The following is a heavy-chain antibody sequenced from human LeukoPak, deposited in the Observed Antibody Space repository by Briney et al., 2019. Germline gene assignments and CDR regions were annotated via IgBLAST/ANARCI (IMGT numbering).Heavy chain of an antibody. CDR2: ITDNGNTT. Sequence: PGGSLRLSCAAPGFTFSSYAMNWVRLSAGKGLEWVSAITDNGNTTYYADSVQGRFTISRDNSKNTLYLQMNSPGVEDTAVYYCASLRLSDHFDYWGQGTLVTVSS. CDR1: GFTFSSYA. J-gene: IGHJ4*02. V-gene: IGHV3-23*05. CDR3: ASLRLSDHFDY. D-gene: IGHD2-15*01.